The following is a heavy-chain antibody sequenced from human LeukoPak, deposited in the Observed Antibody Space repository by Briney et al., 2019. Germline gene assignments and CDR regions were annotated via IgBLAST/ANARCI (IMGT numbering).Heavy chain of an antibody. J-gene: IGHJ2*01. V-gene: IGHV4-39*01. CDR3: ARHVAYCSGGTCYSTWYFDL. D-gene: IGHD2-15*01. CDR2: IYYSGNT. CDR1: GGSIRSSSHY. Sequence: SETLSLTCTVSGGSIRSSSHYWGWIRQTPGKGLEWIGSIYYSGNTYYNPSLKSRVTMSVGTSKNQFSLKLSSVTAADTAVYYCARHVAYCSGGTCYSTWYFDLWGRGTLVTVSS.